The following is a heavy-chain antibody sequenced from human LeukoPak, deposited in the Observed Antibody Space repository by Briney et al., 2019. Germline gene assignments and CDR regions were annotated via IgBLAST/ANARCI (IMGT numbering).Heavy chain of an antibody. D-gene: IGHD3-9*01. Sequence: PSETLSLTCAVYGGSITGYYWSWLCQTPGRGLEWVGEIHYTGATSYNPSLKSRATISTDTSKNQFSLRLSSVTAADTAVYYCARGNILTGYCFDFWGQGALVTVSS. CDR1: GGSITGYY. J-gene: IGHJ4*02. V-gene: IGHV4-34*01. CDR2: IHYTGAT. CDR3: ARGNILTGYCFDF.